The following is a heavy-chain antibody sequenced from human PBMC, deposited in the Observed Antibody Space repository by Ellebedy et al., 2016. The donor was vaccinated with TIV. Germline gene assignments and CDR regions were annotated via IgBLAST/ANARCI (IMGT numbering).Heavy chain of an antibody. Sequence: GESLKISCAGSGFTFSSYALTWVRQSPGKGLEWVSALSANGDNAYYAASVKGRFTISRDNSENMLYLQMHSLRAEDTAVYYCVKDYPRPRDSSVPGSPLDFWGQGTLVTVSS. CDR3: VKDYPRPRDSSVPGSPLDF. CDR1: GFTFSSYA. V-gene: IGHV3-23*01. D-gene: IGHD3-10*01. J-gene: IGHJ4*02. CDR2: LSANGDNA.